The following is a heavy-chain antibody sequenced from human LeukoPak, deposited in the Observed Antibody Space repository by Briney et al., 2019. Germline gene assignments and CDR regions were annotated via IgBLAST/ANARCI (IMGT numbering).Heavy chain of an antibody. J-gene: IGHJ4*02. CDR1: GGSISSGDYY. CDR2: IYYSGST. V-gene: IGHV4-30-4*01. CDR3: ARDLGAVTTVTKSPTLCCY. D-gene: IGHD4-17*01. Sequence: PSETLSLTCTVSGGSISSGDYYWSWIRQPPGKGLEWIGYIYYSGSTYYNPSLKSRVTISVDTSKNQFSLKLSSVTAADTAVYYCARDLGAVTTVTKSPTLCCYWGQGTLVTVSS.